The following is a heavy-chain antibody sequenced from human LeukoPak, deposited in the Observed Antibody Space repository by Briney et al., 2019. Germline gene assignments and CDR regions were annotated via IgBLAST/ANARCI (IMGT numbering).Heavy chain of an antibody. J-gene: IGHJ4*02. V-gene: IGHV4-39*01. Sequence: XXTLSLTCTVSGGSISSSSYYWGWIRQPPGTGLEWIGSIYYSGSTYYNPSLKSRVTISVDTSKNQFSLKLSSVTAADTAVYYCASLYYGDYGPSFDYWGQGTLVTVSS. CDR2: IYYSGST. CDR1: GGSISSSSYY. CDR3: ASLYYGDYGPSFDY. D-gene: IGHD4-17*01.